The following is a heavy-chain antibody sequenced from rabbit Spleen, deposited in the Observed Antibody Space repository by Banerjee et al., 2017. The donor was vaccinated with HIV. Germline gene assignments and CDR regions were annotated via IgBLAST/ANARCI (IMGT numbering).Heavy chain of an antibody. CDR2: IDPVFGIT. CDR3: VREVAAKFNL. D-gene: IGHD4-1*01. V-gene: IGHV1S7*01. Sequence: QLKESGGGLVQSGGSLKLSCKASGFDFSSYGVSWVRQVPGKGLEWIGYIDPVFGITYYANWVNGRFTISSHNAQNTLFLQLNSLTAADTATYFCVREVAAKFNLWGPGTLVTVS. J-gene: IGHJ4*01. CDR1: GFDFSSYG.